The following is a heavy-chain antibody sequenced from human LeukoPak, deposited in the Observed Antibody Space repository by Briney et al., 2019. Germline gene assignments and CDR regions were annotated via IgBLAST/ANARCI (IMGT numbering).Heavy chain of an antibody. J-gene: IGHJ6*01. Sequence: SQTLSLTCTVSGGSISSGDYYWTWIRQPPGKGLEWSGYIDYSGSTYYNPSLKSRVTTSGDTSKNQFSLKLSSVTAADTAVYYCARDQNGNYYYYGMDVWGRGTTVTVSS. D-gene: IGHD1-1*01. CDR2: IDYSGST. V-gene: IGHV4-30-4*01. CDR3: ARDQNGNYYYYGMDV. CDR1: GGSISSGDYY.